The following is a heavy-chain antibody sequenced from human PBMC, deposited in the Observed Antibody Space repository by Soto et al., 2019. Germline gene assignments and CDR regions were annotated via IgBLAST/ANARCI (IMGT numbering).Heavy chain of an antibody. Sequence: QVQLVQSGADVKKPGSSVKVSCQASGVTFSSETLGWVRQAPGQGLEWVGVIIPLFGTASYAQKFQGRVTITADESTSKVYMELSSLRSDDTAVYFCATELGENPASPFDAWGQGTLVTVSS. V-gene: IGHV1-69*01. D-gene: IGHD3-10*01. CDR2: IIPLFGTA. J-gene: IGHJ4*02. CDR1: GVTFSSET. CDR3: ATELGENPASPFDA.